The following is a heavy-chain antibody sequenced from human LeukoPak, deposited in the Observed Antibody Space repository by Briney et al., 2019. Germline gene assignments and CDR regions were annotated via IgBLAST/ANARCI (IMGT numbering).Heavy chain of an antibody. J-gene: IGHJ4*02. D-gene: IGHD5-12*01. Sequence: PGGSLRLSCAASGFTFSSYWMHWVRQAPGKGLVWVSRINSDGSSTNYADSVKGRFTISRDNAKNTLYLQMNSLRAEDTAVYYCARDPPRGYSGYGIDYWGQGTLATVSS. CDR1: GFTFSSYW. V-gene: IGHV3-74*01. CDR3: ARDPPRGYSGYGIDY. CDR2: INSDGSST.